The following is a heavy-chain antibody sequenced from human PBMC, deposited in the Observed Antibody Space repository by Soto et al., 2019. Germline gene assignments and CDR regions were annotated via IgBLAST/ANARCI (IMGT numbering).Heavy chain of an antibody. CDR3: ARGERADYGEGGGVYGYYYYGMDV. Sequence: PGGSLRLSCAASGFTFSSYSMNWVRQAPGKGLEWVSYISSSSSTIYYADSVKGRFTISRDNAKNSLYLQMNSLRDEDTAVYYCARGERADYGEGGGVYGYYYYGMDVWGQGTTVTVSS. CDR2: ISSSSSTI. V-gene: IGHV3-48*02. D-gene: IGHD4-17*01. CDR1: GFTFSSYS. J-gene: IGHJ6*02.